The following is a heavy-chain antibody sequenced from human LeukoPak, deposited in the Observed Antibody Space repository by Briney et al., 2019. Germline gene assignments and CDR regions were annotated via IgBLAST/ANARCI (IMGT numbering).Heavy chain of an antibody. J-gene: IGHJ3*02. CDR1: GFTFDDYG. D-gene: IGHD5-18*01. CDR2: INWNGGST. CDR3: ARDRRGGYSYGHDAFDI. Sequence: PGGSLRLSCAASGFTFDDYGMSWVRQAPGKGLEWVSGINWNGGSTGYADSVKGRFTISRDNAENSLYLQMNSLRAEDTALYYCARDRRGGYSYGHDAFDIWGQGTMVTVSS. V-gene: IGHV3-20*04.